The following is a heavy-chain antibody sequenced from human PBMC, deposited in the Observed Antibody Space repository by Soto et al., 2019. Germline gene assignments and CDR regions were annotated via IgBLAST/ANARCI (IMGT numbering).Heavy chain of an antibody. CDR3: ARETRYDSSGYYSEGFDC. V-gene: IGHV3-74*01. CDR1: GFTFSNYW. CDR2: INSDGSST. Sequence: GGSLRLSCAASGFTFSNYWMHWVRQAPGKGLVWVSRINSDGSSTSYADFVKGRFTISRDNAKNTLSLQMTSLRAEDTAVYYCARETRYDSSGYYSEGFDCWGQGTLVTVSS. D-gene: IGHD3-22*01. J-gene: IGHJ4*02.